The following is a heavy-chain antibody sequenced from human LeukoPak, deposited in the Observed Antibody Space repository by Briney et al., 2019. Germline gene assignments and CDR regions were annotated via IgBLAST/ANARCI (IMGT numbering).Heavy chain of an antibody. Sequence: GGPLKIPCKGFGNRFTTYWFGWGRQIPGKGLGWLEIIYPGDSDTRYSPSFQGQVTISADKSISTAYLQWSSLKASDTAMYYCARLADIAAANWFDPWGQGTLVTVSS. D-gene: IGHD6-13*01. V-gene: IGHV5-51*01. CDR2: IYPGDSDT. J-gene: IGHJ5*02. CDR3: ARLADIAAANWFDP. CDR1: GNRFTTYW.